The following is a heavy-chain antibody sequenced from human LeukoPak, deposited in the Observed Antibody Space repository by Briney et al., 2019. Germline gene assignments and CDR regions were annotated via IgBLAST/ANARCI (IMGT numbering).Heavy chain of an antibody. V-gene: IGHV3-21*01. CDR2: ISSTSNYK. Sequence: PGGSLRLSCAASGFTFNSYNMNWVRQAPGKGLEWVSSISSTSNYKYYADSVKGRFTISRDNAKNSLYLQMNSLRAEDTAVYYCARAHDSSSWYYYYYYMDVWGKGTTVTVSS. D-gene: IGHD6-13*01. J-gene: IGHJ6*03. CDR1: GFTFNSYN. CDR3: ARAHDSSSWYYYYYYMDV.